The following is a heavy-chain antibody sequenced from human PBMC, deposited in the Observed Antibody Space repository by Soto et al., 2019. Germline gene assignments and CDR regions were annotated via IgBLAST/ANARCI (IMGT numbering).Heavy chain of an antibody. CDR2: IKGNGIGT. D-gene: IGHD6-19*01. CDR1: GFTFSSYA. J-gene: IGHJ5*02. Sequence: LRLSCAASGFTFSSYAMNWVRQAPGQGLEWVSTIKGNGIGTFYADSVKGRFTISRDNSRNTVYLQMTSLRAEDAAIYYCTKKVGVSGPPTWFDPWGQGTIVTVSS. V-gene: IGHV3-23*01. CDR3: TKKVGVSGPPTWFDP.